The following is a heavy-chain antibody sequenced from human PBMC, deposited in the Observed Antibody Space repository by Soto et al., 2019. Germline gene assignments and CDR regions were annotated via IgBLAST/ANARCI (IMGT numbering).Heavy chain of an antibody. J-gene: IGHJ4*02. CDR2: IHYNGNT. D-gene: IGHD5-12*01. CDR3: AREGNLGRWLQPLDF. CDR1: GDYISAYS. V-gene: IGHV4-59*01. Sequence: SETLSLPCTVSGDYISAYSWSWVRQPPGKGLEWIGNIHYNGNTKYSPSLKSRVTMSVDTSKNHFSLRLISVTAADTAIYFCAREGNLGRWLQPLDFWGQGTLVTVSS.